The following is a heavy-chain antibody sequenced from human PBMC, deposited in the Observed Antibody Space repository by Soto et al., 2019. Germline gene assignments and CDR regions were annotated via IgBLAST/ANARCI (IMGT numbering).Heavy chain of an antibody. V-gene: IGHV1-18*01. CDR2: ISAYNGHT. Sequence: VQLVQFGTEVKKPGASVKVSCKASGYTFTRYGIGWVRQAPGQGLEWMGWISAYNGHTKNAQKLQGRISMTTDTTTSTAYMELRSLRSDDTAIYYCARKGSGSYYSFDYWGQGTLVTVSS. CDR1: GYTFTRYG. J-gene: IGHJ4*02. D-gene: IGHD3-10*01. CDR3: ARKGSGSYYSFDY.